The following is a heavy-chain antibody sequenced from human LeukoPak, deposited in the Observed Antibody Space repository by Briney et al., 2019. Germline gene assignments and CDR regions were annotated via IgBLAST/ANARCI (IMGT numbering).Heavy chain of an antibody. CDR3: AREGGSYFLLNDY. V-gene: IGHV3-7*01. Sequence: GGSLRLSCAASGFTFSSYWMSWVRQAPGKGLERGANIKQDGSEKYYVDSVKGRFTISRDNAKNSLYLQMNSLRAEDTAVYYCAREGGSYFLLNDYWGQGTLVTVSS. CDR2: IKQDGSEK. J-gene: IGHJ4*02. D-gene: IGHD1-26*01. CDR1: GFTFSSYW.